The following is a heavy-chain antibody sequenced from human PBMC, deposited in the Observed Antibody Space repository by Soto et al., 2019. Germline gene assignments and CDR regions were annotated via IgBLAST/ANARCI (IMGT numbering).Heavy chain of an antibody. Sequence: EVQLVESGGGLVQPGGSLRLSCAASGCTFSSYWMTWVRQAPGKGLEWVANIKQDGSNKYYVDSVKGRFTISRDNAKNSLYLQMNSLRAEDTAVYYCAKRVWYFDLWGRGTLVTVSS. J-gene: IGHJ2*01. V-gene: IGHV3-7*01. CDR2: IKQDGSNK. CDR3: AKRVWYFDL. CDR1: GCTFSSYW.